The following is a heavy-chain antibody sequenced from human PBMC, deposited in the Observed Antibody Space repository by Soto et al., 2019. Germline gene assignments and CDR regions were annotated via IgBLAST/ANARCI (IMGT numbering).Heavy chain of an antibody. Sequence: GGSLRLSCAASGFTFSSYGMHWVRQAPGKGLEWVAVISYDGSYKYYADSVKGRFTISRDNSKNTLYLQMNSLRAEDTAVYYCAKDFVWVTTVVTPAHWGQGTLVTVSS. CDR2: ISYDGSYK. D-gene: IGHD4-17*01. J-gene: IGHJ4*02. V-gene: IGHV3-30*18. CDR3: AKDFVWVTTVVTPAH. CDR1: GFTFSSYG.